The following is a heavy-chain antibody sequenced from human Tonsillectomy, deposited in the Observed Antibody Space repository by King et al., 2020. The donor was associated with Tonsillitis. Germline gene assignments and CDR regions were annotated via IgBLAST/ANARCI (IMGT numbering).Heavy chain of an antibody. CDR2: IRYDGNYI. CDR3: AKEGGGDLGVNYRVGAFDY. CDR1: GFTFSSYD. D-gene: IGHD3-16*02. J-gene: IGHJ4*02. V-gene: IGHV3-30*02. Sequence: VQLVESGGGVVQPGGSLRLSCVASGFTFSSYDSHWVRQAPGKGLEWVAFIRYDGNYIYYADSVKGRFTISRDNSKNTLYLQMNSLRIEDTAVYYCAKEGGGDLGVNYRVGAFDYWGQGTLVTVSS.